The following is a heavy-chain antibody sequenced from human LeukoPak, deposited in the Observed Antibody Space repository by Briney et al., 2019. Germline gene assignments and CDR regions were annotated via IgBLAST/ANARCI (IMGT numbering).Heavy chain of an antibody. Sequence: SETLSLTCTVSGGSISSYYWSWIRQPPGKGLEWIGYIYYSGSTNYNPSLKSRVTISVDTSKNQFSLKLSSVTAADTAVYYCASMDSGYDGDIDYWGQGTLVTVSS. V-gene: IGHV4-59*08. J-gene: IGHJ4*02. D-gene: IGHD5-12*01. CDR1: GGSISSYY. CDR3: ASMDSGYDGDIDY. CDR2: IYYSGST.